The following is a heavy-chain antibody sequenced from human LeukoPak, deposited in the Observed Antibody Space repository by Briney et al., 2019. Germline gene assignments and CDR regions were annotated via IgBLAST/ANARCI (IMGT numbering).Heavy chain of an antibody. CDR2: INHSGST. D-gene: IGHD3-10*01. CDR1: GGSFSGYY. J-gene: IGHJ3*02. Sequence: PSETLSLTCAVYGGSFSGYYWSWIRQPPGKGLEWIGEINHSGSTNYNPSLKSRVTISVDTSKNQFSLKLSSVTAADTAVYYCARYASPSSGAFDIWGHGTMVTVSS. V-gene: IGHV4-34*01. CDR3: ARYASPSSGAFDI.